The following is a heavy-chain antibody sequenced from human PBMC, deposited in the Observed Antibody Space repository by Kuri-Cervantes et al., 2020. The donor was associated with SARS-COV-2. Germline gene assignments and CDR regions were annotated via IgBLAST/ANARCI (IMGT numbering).Heavy chain of an antibody. CDR2: INPNSGGT. Sequence: ASVKVSCKASGHTFTGYYMHWVRQAPGQGLEWMGWINPNSGGTNYAQKFQGRVTMTRDTSISTAYMELSRLRSDDTAVYYCARDPREYYYDSSGTIRTEESYFDYWGQGTLVTVSS. J-gene: IGHJ4*02. V-gene: IGHV1-2*02. CDR3: ARDPREYYYDSSGTIRTEESYFDY. D-gene: IGHD3-22*01. CDR1: GHTFTGYY.